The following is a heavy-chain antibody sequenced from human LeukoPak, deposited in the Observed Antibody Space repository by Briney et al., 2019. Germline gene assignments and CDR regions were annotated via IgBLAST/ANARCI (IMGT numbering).Heavy chain of an antibody. CDR2: INSDGSST. CDR1: GFTFSSYW. Sequence: PGGSLRLSCAASGFTFSSYWMHWVRQAPGKGLVWVSRINSDGSSTSYADSVKGRFTISRDNAKNTLYLQMNSLRADDTAVYYCARVIGSSRAHLYYYYGMDVWGQGTTVTVSS. CDR3: ARVIGSSRAHLYYYYGMDV. J-gene: IGHJ6*02. V-gene: IGHV3-74*01. D-gene: IGHD6-13*01.